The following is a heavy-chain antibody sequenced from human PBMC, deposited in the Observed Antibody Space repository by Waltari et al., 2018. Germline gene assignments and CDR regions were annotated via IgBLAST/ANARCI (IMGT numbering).Heavy chain of an antibody. CDR3: ARDDRDGLPDYFDF. CDR2: TSHDESHK. V-gene: IGHV3-30*01. D-gene: IGHD2-8*01. CDR1: GFTFSTYT. J-gene: IGHJ4*02. Sequence: QVQLVESGGGVVQPGRSLRLSCAVSGFTFSTYTMQWVRQAPGAGLEWVAVTSHDESHKYYADSVKGRFTISKDNSKNTLYLQMNSLSTEDTAMYYCARDDRDGLPDYFDFWGQGTLVTVSS.